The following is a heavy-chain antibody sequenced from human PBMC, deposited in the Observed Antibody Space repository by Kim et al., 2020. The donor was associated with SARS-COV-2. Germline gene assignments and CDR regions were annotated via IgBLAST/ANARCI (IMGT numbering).Heavy chain of an antibody. D-gene: IGHD1-1*01. J-gene: IGHJ4*02. V-gene: IGHV3-30*02. Sequence: YANSVQGRFTIPRDNSKNTLYLQMNSRGAEDTAVYYCANRERGMALYFDYWGQGTLVTVSS. CDR3: ANRERGMALYFDY.